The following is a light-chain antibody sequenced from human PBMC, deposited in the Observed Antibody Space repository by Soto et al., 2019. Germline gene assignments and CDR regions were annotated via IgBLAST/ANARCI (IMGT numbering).Light chain of an antibody. CDR2: DAS. Sequence: DIQMTQSPSTLSTSVGDRVTITCRASQSIYTWLAWYQQKPGKAPKLLIYDASSLESGVLSRFSGSGSGTEFTLTISSLQPDDFATYYCQQYTSYYTFGQGTKLEIK. J-gene: IGKJ2*01. CDR1: QSIYTW. V-gene: IGKV1-5*01. CDR3: QQYTSYYT.